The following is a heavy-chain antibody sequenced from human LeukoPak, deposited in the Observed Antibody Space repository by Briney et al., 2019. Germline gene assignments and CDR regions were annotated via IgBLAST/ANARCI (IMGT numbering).Heavy chain of an antibody. Sequence: GGSLRPSCAASGFTFSSYSMNWVRQAPGKGLEWVSSISSSSSYIYYADSVKGRFTISRDNAKNSLYLQMNSLRAEDTAVYYCARDAPTGAFDYWGQGTLVTVSS. D-gene: IGHD2-8*02. CDR2: ISSSSSYI. CDR1: GFTFSSYS. CDR3: ARDAPTGAFDY. J-gene: IGHJ4*02. V-gene: IGHV3-21*01.